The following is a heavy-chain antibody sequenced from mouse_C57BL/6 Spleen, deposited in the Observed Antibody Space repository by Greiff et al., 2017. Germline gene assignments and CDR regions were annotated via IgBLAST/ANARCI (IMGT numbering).Heavy chain of an antibody. Sequence: DVHLVESGGGLVKPGGSLKLSCAASGFTFSSYAMSWVRQTPEKRLEWVATISDGGSYTYYPDNVKGRFTISRDNAKNNLYLQMSHLKSEDTAMYYCARDGPYYGNYAMDYWGQGTSVTVSS. J-gene: IGHJ4*01. V-gene: IGHV5-4*01. CDR1: GFTFSSYA. CDR3: ARDGPYYGNYAMDY. CDR2: ISDGGSYT. D-gene: IGHD1-1*02.